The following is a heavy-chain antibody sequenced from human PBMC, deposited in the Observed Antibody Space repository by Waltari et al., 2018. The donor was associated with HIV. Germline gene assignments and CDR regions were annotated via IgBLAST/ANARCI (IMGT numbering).Heavy chain of an antibody. D-gene: IGHD3-10*01. V-gene: IGHV5-51*01. Sequence: EVQLVQSEAGVKKLGESLKISCKASGNRNNFDHYWIAWVRQMPGKGLEWMGVIYPGDYNARYSPSVQGQVTISVDKSTTTAFLQWSTLKASDTATYSCARSSDIIIPTVKRRPVFGLDVWGQGTTVIVSS. J-gene: IGHJ6*02. CDR3: ARSSDIIIPTVKRRPVFGLDV. CDR2: IYPGDYNA. CDR1: GNRNNFDHYW.